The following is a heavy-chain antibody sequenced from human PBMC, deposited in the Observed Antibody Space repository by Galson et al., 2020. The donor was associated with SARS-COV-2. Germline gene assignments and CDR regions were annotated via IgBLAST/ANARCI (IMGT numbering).Heavy chain of an antibody. Sequence: GESLKISCKGSGYSFTSYWIGWVRQMPGKGLEWMGIIYPGDSDTRYSPSFQGQVTISADKSISTAYLQWSSLKASDTAMYYCARRGRPLSSGGDAFDIWGQGTMVTVSS. J-gene: IGHJ3*02. D-gene: IGHD6-19*01. V-gene: IGHV5-51*01. CDR3: ARRGRPLSSGGDAFDI. CDR2: IYPGDSDT. CDR1: GYSFTSYW.